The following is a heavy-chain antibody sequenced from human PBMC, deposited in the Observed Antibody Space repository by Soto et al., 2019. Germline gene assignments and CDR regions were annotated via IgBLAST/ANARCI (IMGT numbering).Heavy chain of an antibody. CDR2: ISAYNGNT. V-gene: IGHV1-18*01. CDR3: ARDLDDRWGGARYYYGMDV. Sequence: QVQLVQSGAEVKKPGASVKVSCKASGYTFTSYGISWVRQAPGQGLEWMGWISAYNGNTNYAQKLQGRVTMTTDTFTRTVYMELRSLRSDDTAVYFCARDLDDRWGGARYYYGMDVWGQGTTVTVSS. D-gene: IGHD3-10*01. J-gene: IGHJ6*02. CDR1: GYTFTSYG.